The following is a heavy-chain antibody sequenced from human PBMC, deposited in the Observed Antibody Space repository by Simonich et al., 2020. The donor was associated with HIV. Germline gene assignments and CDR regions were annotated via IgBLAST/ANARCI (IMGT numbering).Heavy chain of an antibody. J-gene: IGHJ4*02. CDR3: ARGFYQRLYYFDY. CDR1: GGSFSGYY. Sequence: QVQLQQWGAGLLKPSETLSLTCAVYGGSFSGYYWSWIRQPPGKGLEWIGKINHSGRTNYNPSRKRRVTISVDTSKNQFSLKLSSVTAADTDVYYCARGFYQRLYYFDYWGQGTLVTVSS. D-gene: IGHD2-2*01. V-gene: IGHV4-34*01. CDR2: INHSGRT.